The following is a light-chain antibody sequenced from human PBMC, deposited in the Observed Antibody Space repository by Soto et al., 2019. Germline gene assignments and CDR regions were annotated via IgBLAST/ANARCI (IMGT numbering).Light chain of an antibody. CDR3: QQYGSSPQPIT. V-gene: IGKV3-20*01. CDR1: QSVSSYY. J-gene: IGKJ5*01. CDR2: GAS. Sequence: EIVLTQSPGTLSLSPGERATLSCRASQSVSSYYLAWYQQKPGQAPRLLIYGASSRATGIPDRFSGSGSATDFTLTISRLEPEDFAVYYCQQYGSSPQPITFGQGTRLEMK.